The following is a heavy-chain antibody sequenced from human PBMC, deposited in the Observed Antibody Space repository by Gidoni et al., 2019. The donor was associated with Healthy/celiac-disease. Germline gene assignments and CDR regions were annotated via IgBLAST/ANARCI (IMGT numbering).Heavy chain of an antibody. D-gene: IGHD2-15*01. J-gene: IGHJ4*02. CDR1: GYTFPGYY. CDR3: ARVASSLVVVVVAATFDY. Sequence: QVQLVQSGAEVKKPGASVKVSCKASGYTFPGYYMHWVRQAPGQGLEWMGWINPNSGGTNYAQKFQGRVTMTRDTSISTAYMELSRLRSDDTAVYYCARVASSLVVVVVAATFDYWGQGTLVTVSS. CDR2: INPNSGGT. V-gene: IGHV1-2*02.